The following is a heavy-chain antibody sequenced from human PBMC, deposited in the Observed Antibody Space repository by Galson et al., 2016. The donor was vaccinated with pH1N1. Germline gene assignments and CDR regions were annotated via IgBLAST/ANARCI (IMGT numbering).Heavy chain of an antibody. J-gene: IGHJ4*02. D-gene: IGHD4-17*01. CDR1: GYNFITYW. Sequence: QSGAEVKKPGESLKISCQGSGYNFITYWIAWVRQTPGKGLEWVGGIFPGDSETRYSPSFQGHVTISADKSTNTAYLQWTSLKASDTAIYYCARHKRSSVYGATLAHWGQGTLVTVSS. V-gene: IGHV5-51*01. CDR2: IFPGDSET. CDR3: ARHKRSSVYGATLAH.